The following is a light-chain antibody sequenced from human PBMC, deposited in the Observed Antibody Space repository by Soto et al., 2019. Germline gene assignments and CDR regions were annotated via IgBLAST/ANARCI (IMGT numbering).Light chain of an antibody. CDR3: QQYETFSGT. CDR1: QSISSY. Sequence: DIQMTQSPSSLSASVGDRVTITCPASQSISSYLNWYQQKPGKAPKLLIYAASTLQSGVPSRFSGSASGTEFTLTISSLQPDDFATYYCQQYETFSGTFGPGTKVDIK. CDR2: AAS. J-gene: IGKJ1*01. V-gene: IGKV1-39*01.